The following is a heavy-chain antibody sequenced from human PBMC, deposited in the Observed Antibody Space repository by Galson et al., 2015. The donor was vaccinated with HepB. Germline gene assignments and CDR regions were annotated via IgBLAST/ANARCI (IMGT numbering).Heavy chain of an antibody. D-gene: IGHD2-2*01. CDR3: ARDRIFHCSSTSCIGGHGMDV. J-gene: IGHJ6*02. CDR2: ISYDGSNK. CDR1: GFTFSSYA. Sequence: SLRLSCAASGFTFSSYAMHWVRQAPGKGLEWVAVISYDGSNKYYADSVKGRFTISRDHSKNTLYLQMNSLRAEDTAVYYCARDRIFHCSSTSCIGGHGMDVWGQGTTVTVSS. V-gene: IGHV3-30-3*01.